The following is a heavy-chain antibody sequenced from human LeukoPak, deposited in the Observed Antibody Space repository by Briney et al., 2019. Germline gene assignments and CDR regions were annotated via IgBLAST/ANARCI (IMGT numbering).Heavy chain of an antibody. Sequence: GASVKVSCKASGYTFTSYAMHWVRQAPGQRLEWMGWINAGNGNTKYSQKFQGRVTITRDTSASTAYMELSSLRSEDTAVYYCARAPIVVVPAAMLYYSGMDVWGQGTTVTVSS. V-gene: IGHV1-3*01. D-gene: IGHD2-2*01. J-gene: IGHJ6*02. CDR3: ARAPIVVVPAAMLYYSGMDV. CDR1: GYTFTSYA. CDR2: INAGNGNT.